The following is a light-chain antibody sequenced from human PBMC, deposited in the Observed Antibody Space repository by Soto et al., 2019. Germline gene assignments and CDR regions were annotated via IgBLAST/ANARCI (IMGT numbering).Light chain of an antibody. CDR3: SSYTSSSTLEV. J-gene: IGLJ1*01. CDR2: DVS. CDR1: SSDVGGYNY. V-gene: IGLV2-14*01. Sequence: QSGLTQPASVSGSPGQSSTISCTGTSSDVGGYNYVSWYQQHPGKAPKLMIYDVSNRPSGVSNRFSGSKSGNTASLTISGLQAEDEADYYCSSYTSSSTLEVFGTGTKLTVL.